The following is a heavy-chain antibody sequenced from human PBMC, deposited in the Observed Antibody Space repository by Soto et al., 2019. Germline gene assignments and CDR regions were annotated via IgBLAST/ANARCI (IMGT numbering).Heavy chain of an antibody. Sequence: QVQLQQSGPGLVKPSQTLSLTCAISGDSVSSNSAAWNWIRQSPSRGLEWLGRTYYRSKWYNDYAVSVKSRITINPDTSKNQFSLQLNSVTPEDTAVYYCARGVLGSLIVVVPAAGLYWFDPWGQGTLVTVSS. CDR1: GDSVSSNSAA. CDR2: TYYRSKWYN. V-gene: IGHV6-1*01. D-gene: IGHD2-2*01. CDR3: ARGVLGSLIVVVPAAGLYWFDP. J-gene: IGHJ5*02.